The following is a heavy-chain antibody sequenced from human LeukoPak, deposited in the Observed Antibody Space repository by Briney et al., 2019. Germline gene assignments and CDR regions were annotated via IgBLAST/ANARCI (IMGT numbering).Heavy chain of an antibody. CDR1: GGSFSGYY. CDR2: INHSGST. CDR3: ARRGSYSSSRFQH. Sequence: SETLSLTCAVYGGSFSGYYWSWIRQPPGKGLEWIGEINHSGSTNYNPSLKSRVTISVDTSKNQFSLKLSSVAAADTAVYYCARRGSYSSSRFQHWGQGTLVTVSS. D-gene: IGHD6-6*01. J-gene: IGHJ1*01. V-gene: IGHV4-34*01.